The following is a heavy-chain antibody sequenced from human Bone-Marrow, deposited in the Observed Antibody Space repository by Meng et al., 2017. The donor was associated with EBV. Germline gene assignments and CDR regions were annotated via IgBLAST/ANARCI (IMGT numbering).Heavy chain of an antibody. V-gene: IGHV1-18*01. D-gene: IGHD6-19*01. CDR2: ISSFDDNT. CDR1: GSTLKKYA. Sequence: VQLVQSGAEVKKPGASGRVSCTASGSTLKKYAFSWVRQAPGRGLERMGWISSFDDNTKYTDPFQDRITMTKDMSTSTAFLTLRRLTSDDTAVYYCAVVPGYSTGWYFFDYWGRGTLVTVDS. CDR3: AVVPGYSTGWYFFDY. J-gene: IGHJ4*02.